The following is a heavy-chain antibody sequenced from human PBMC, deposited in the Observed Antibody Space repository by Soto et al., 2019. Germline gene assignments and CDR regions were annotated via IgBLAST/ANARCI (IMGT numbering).Heavy chain of an antibody. V-gene: IGHV4-59*01. CDR2: IYYSGST. CDR3: ARGNWEFDY. J-gene: IGHJ4*02. Sequence: NPSETLSLTCTVSGGSISSYYWSWIRQPPGKGLEWIGYIYYSGSTNYNPSLKSRVTISVDTSKNQFSLKLSSVTAADTAVYYCARGNWEFDYWGQGTLVTVSS. CDR1: GGSISSYY. D-gene: IGHD1-1*01.